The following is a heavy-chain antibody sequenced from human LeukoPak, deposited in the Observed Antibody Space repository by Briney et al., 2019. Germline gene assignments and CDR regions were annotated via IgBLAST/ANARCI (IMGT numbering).Heavy chain of an antibody. CDR3: AIPPREGYYCGMDV. D-gene: IGHD3-10*01. CDR1: GGTFGSYT. J-gene: IGHJ6*02. CDR2: IIPIFGTA. V-gene: IGHV1-69*13. Sequence: GASVKVSCKASGGTFGSYTISWVRQAPGQGLEWMGGIIPIFGTANYAQKFQGRVTITADESTSTAYMELSSLRSEDTAVYYCAIPPREGYYCGMDVWGQGTTVTVSS.